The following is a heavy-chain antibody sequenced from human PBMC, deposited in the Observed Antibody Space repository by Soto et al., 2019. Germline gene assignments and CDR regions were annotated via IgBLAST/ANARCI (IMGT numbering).Heavy chain of an antibody. Sequence: SETLSLTCTVTGVSITSYYWSWIRQPQGKGLKWIGYIYYSGSTNYNPSLKSRVTISVDTSKNLFSLKLSSVTAADMAVYYCSRVQPTGYYDSSGYFDYWGQGTLVTVS. CDR2: IYYSGST. V-gene: IGHV4-59*01. J-gene: IGHJ4*02. D-gene: IGHD3-22*01. CDR3: SRVQPTGYYDSSGYFDY. CDR1: GVSITSYY.